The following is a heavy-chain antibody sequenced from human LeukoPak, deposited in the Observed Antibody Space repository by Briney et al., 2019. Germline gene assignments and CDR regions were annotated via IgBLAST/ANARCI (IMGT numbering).Heavy chain of an antibody. Sequence: SETLSLTCSVSDGSISSNNYYWAWIRQPPGKGPEWIGTIYYSGSTYYNPSLKSRVTISVDTSKSQFSLKLSSVTAADTAVYYCARHGIIAARHPGFDYWGQGTLVTVSS. CDR1: DGSISSNNYY. CDR3: ARHGIIAARHPGFDY. V-gene: IGHV4-39*01. J-gene: IGHJ4*02. D-gene: IGHD6-6*01. CDR2: IYYSGST.